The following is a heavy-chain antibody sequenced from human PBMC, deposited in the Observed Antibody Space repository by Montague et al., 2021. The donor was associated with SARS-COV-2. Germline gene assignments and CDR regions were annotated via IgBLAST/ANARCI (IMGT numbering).Heavy chain of an antibody. J-gene: IGHJ3*02. Sequence: SYYWGWIRQPPRKGLEWVALIYSGGDTTYAVSVRDRFTISRDNSKNTLYLQMNSLRVEDTAVFYCARGGVGATWAFDIWGQGTMVTVSS. CDR1: SYY. CDR2: IYSGGDT. V-gene: IGHV3-53*01. CDR3: ARGGVGATWAFDI. D-gene: IGHD1-26*01.